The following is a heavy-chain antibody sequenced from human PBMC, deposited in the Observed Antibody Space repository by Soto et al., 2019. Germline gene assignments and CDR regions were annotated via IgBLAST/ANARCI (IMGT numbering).Heavy chain of an antibody. Sequence: QVQLQESGPGLVKPSETLSLTCTVSGGSISRYYWSWIRQPPGKGLEWIGYIYYSGSTNYNPSLKSRVTISVDTSKNQFSLKLSSVTAADTAVYYCARRAGWSLDYWGQGTLVTVSS. D-gene: IGHD2-15*01. V-gene: IGHV4-59*08. CDR3: ARRAGWSLDY. CDR2: IYYSGST. CDR1: GGSISRYY. J-gene: IGHJ4*02.